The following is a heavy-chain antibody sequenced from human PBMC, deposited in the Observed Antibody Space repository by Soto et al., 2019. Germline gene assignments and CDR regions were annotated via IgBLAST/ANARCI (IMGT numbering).Heavy chain of an antibody. Sequence: QVQLVQSGAEVKKPGSSVKVSCKASGGTFSSYAISWVRQAPGQGLEWMGGIIPIFGTANYAQKFQGRVTITADESTSTAYMELSSLRSEEAEVYYQARDYPNYGDNEALDSWGQGTMETVSS. J-gene: IGHJ3*02. D-gene: IGHD4-17*01. V-gene: IGHV1-69*01. CDR2: IIPIFGTA. CDR1: GGTFSSYA. CDR3: ARDYPNYGDNEALDS.